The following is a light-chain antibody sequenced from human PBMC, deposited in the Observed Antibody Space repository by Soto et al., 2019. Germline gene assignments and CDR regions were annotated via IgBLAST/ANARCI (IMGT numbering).Light chain of an antibody. CDR1: SSNIGNNY. J-gene: IGLJ2*01. Sequence: QSVLTQPPSVSAAPGQKVTISCSGSSSNIGNNYVSWYQQLPGTAPKLLIYDNNKRPSGIPDRFSGSKSGTSATLGITGLQAEDEADYYCHSYDVSLSGPVFGGGTKLTVL. V-gene: IGLV1-51*01. CDR2: DNN. CDR3: HSYDVSLSGPV.